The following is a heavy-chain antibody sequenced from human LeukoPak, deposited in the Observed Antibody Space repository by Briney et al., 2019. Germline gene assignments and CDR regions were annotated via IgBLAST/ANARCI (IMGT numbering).Heavy chain of an antibody. CDR1: GYTFTGYY. V-gene: IGHV1-2*02. D-gene: IGHD1-1*01. CDR3: ATSRQLRFMDV. J-gene: IGHJ6*02. Sequence: ASVKVSCKASGYTFTGYYMHGGRQAPGQGREWRGWINPNSRCTNYAQKLQGRITITRYTAISTGYMDLSRRTSADTAVYYCATSRQLRFMDVWGQGTTVTVSS. CDR2: INPNSRCT.